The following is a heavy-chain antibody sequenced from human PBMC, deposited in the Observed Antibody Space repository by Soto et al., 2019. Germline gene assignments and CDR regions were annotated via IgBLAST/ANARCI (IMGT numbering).Heavy chain of an antibody. Sequence: SETLCLTCTVSGVSISSYYWNWLRQSPGKGLEWIGFIYYSGSTNYNPSLKSRVTISVDTSKNQFSLKLSSVTAADTAVYYCAAYIWGNAFDIWGQGTMVTVSS. D-gene: IGHD3-16*01. V-gene: IGHV4-59*03. CDR2: IYYSGST. CDR3: AAYIWGNAFDI. CDR1: GVSISSYY. J-gene: IGHJ3*02.